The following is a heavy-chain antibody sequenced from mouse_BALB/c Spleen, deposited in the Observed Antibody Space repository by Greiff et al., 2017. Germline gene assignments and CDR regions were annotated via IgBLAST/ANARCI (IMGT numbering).Heavy chain of an antibody. J-gene: IGHJ3*01. CDR3: ARGGYDYEGFAY. Sequence: VKLMESGPQLVRPGASVKISCKASGYSFTSYWMHWVKQRPGQGLEWIGMIDPSDSETRLNQKFKDKATLTVDKSSSTAYMQLSSPTSEDSAVYYCARGGYDYEGFAYWGQGTLVTVSA. D-gene: IGHD2-4*01. CDR2: IDPSDSET. V-gene: IGHV1S126*01. CDR1: GYSFTSYW.